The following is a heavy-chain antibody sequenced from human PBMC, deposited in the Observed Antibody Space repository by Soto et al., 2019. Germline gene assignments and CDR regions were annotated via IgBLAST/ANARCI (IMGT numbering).Heavy chain of an antibody. CDR1: GGSISSGGHS. D-gene: IGHD5-18*01. J-gene: IGHJ4*02. CDR2: IFHTGGT. Sequence: QLQLQESGAGLVKPSQTLSLTCTVSGGSISSGGHSWSWIRQPPGKGLEWIGFIFHTGGTYYTPSLQSRLSVSLDLSRNQFSLKLYSVTAVDTAIYYCARGTFSYGPNLHYFDFWGQGSLVTVSS. CDR3: ARGTFSYGPNLHYFDF. V-gene: IGHV4-30-2*01.